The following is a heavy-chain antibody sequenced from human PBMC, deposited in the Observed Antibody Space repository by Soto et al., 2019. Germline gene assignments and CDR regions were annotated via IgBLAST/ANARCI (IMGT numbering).Heavy chain of an antibody. CDR1: GGTFSSYT. V-gene: IGHV1-69*02. CDR3: ARSGVYYDSSGYYVWYGMDV. Sequence: GAAVKVSCKASGGTFSSYTISWVRQAPGQGLEWMGRIIPILGIANYAQKFQGRVTMTTDTSTSTAYMELRSLRSEDTAVYYCARSGVYYDSSGYYVWYGMDVWGQGTTVTVSS. D-gene: IGHD3-22*01. J-gene: IGHJ6*02. CDR2: IIPILGIA.